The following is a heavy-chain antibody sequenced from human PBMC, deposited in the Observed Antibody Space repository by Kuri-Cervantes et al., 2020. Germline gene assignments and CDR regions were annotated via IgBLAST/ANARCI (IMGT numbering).Heavy chain of an antibody. CDR3: ARLRLTGYYNIPRGGLDY. Sequence: GSLRPSCIVAGGSISSYYSSWIRQHPVKGLEWIGYSYYSGSTNHYPSLKSRVTISVDMSNNQFSLKLSSVTAADTAVYYRARLRLTGYYNIPRGGLDYWGQGTLVTVSS. CDR2: SYYSGST. J-gene: IGHJ4*02. CDR1: GGSISSYY. V-gene: IGHV4-59*12. D-gene: IGHD3-9*01.